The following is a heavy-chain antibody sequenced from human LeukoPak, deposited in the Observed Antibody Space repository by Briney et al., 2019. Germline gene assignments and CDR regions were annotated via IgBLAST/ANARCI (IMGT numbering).Heavy chain of an antibody. V-gene: IGHV3-23*01. CDR2: ISGSGGST. CDR3: AKLGGSYYRLYFFDS. Sequence: GGSLRLSCAASGFTFSSYAMGWVRQAPGEGLEWVSAISGSGGSTYYADSVKGRFTISRDSSENTLYLQMSSLRVEDTALYYCAKLGGSYYRLYFFDSWGQGTLVTVSS. CDR1: GFTFSSYA. D-gene: IGHD1-26*01. J-gene: IGHJ4*02.